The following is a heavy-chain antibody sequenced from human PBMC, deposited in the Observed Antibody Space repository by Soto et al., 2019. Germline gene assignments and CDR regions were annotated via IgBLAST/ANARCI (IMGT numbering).Heavy chain of an antibody. Sequence: QVQLQESGPGLVKPSQTLSLTCTVSGSSITSDYSCWSWIRQPPGEGLEWIGHIFDSGTTYTNPSLRSQVAISLDTSKNPFSQSLSSVTAADTAVYYCASGPSGDKVPYWGQGAMVTVSS. D-gene: IGHD7-27*01. J-gene: IGHJ4*02. CDR3: ASGPSGDKVPY. CDR2: IFDSGTT. V-gene: IGHV4-30-4*01. CDR1: GSSITSDYSC.